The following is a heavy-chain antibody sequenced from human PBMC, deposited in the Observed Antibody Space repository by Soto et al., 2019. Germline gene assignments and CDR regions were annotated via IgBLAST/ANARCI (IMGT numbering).Heavy chain of an antibody. Sequence: ASVKVSCKASGYTFTSYYIHWVRQAPGQGLEWMGIIHPTSGSTKYAQKFQGGVTMTRDTSTSTLYMVLIGLTSEDTAVYYCTRDTRSDSNWWDSWGQGSLVTVSS. D-gene: IGHD2-21*02. CDR1: GYTFTSYY. J-gene: IGHJ5*01. CDR3: TRDTRSDSNWWDS. V-gene: IGHV1-46*03. CDR2: IHPTSGST.